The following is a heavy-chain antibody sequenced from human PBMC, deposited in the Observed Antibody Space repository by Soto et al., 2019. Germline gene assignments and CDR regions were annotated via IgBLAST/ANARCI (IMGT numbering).Heavy chain of an antibody. CDR2: ISVSGGST. D-gene: IGHD3-16*01. J-gene: IGHJ6*02. V-gene: IGHV3-23*01. Sequence: PGGSLRLSCAVSLSSYAMTWVRQAPGKGLEWVAGISVSGGSTNYAVSVKGRFTISRDNDKNTVYLQMNSLRAEDTAVYYCAKADLFVGGTIYGMDVWGQGTTVTVSS. CDR3: AKADLFVGGTIYGMDV. CDR1: LSSYA.